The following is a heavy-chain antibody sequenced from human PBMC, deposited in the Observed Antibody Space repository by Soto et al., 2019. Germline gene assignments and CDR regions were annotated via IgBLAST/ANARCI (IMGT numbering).Heavy chain of an antibody. CDR2: ISYDGSNK. V-gene: IGHV3-30*18. CDR1: GFTFSSYG. J-gene: IGHJ3*02. D-gene: IGHD6-19*01. Sequence: GGSLRLSCAASGFTFSSYGMHWVRQAPGKGLEWVAVISYDGSNKYYADSVKGRFTISRDNSKNTLYLQMNSLRAEDTAVYYCAKGAVAGTPTDAFDIWGQGTMVTVSS. CDR3: AKGAVAGTPTDAFDI.